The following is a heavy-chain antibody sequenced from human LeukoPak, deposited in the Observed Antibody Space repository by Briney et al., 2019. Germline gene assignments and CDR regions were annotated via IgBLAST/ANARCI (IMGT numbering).Heavy chain of an antibody. CDR2: IKQDGSEK. CDR3: ARDDIYYYDSSGYYPDY. CDR1: GFTFSSYW. Sequence: GGSLRLSCAASGFTFSSYWMSWVRQAPGKGLEWVANIKQDGSEKYYVDSVKGRFTISRDNAKNSLYLQMNSLRAEETAVYYCARDDIYYYDSSGYYPDYWGQGTLVTVSS. V-gene: IGHV3-7*01. J-gene: IGHJ4*02. D-gene: IGHD3-22*01.